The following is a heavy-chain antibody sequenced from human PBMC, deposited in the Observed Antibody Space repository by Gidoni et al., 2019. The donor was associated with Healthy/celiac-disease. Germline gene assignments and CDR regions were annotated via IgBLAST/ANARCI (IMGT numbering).Heavy chain of an antibody. CDR1: GGTFSSYA. V-gene: IGHV1-69*01. CDR2: IIPIFGTA. D-gene: IGHD6-19*01. J-gene: IGHJ4*02. CDR3: ASEPQEQGRFDY. Sequence: QVQLVQSGAEVQKPGSSVTVPCKASGGTFSSYAISWVRQAPGQGSEWRGGIIPIFGTANYAQKFQGRVTITADESTSTAYMELSSLRSEDTAVYYCASEPQEQGRFDYWGQGTLVTVSS.